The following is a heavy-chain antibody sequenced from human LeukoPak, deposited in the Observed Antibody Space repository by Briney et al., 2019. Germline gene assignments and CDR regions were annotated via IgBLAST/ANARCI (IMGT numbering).Heavy chain of an antibody. J-gene: IGHJ3*02. CDR1: GGSITNYY. V-gene: IGHV4-59*08. Sequence: SETLSLTCTVSGGSITNYYWSWIRQPPGKGLEWIGYIYYSGTTNYNPSLKSRVTMSVDTSKNQFSLNLTSVTAADTAVYYCARQGTTTSLGALDIWGQGTMVTVSS. CDR2: IYYSGTT. CDR3: ARQGTTTSLGALDI. D-gene: IGHD1-7*01.